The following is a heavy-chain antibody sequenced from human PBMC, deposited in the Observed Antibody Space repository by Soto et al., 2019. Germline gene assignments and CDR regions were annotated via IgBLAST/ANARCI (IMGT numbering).Heavy chain of an antibody. J-gene: IGHJ4*02. V-gene: IGHV4-34*01. Sequence: SETLSLPCAVYGGSFSGYYWSWIRQPPGKGLEWIGEINHSGSTNYNPSLKSRVTISVDTSKNQFSLKLSSVTAADTAVYYCARDENLDYWGQGTLVTVSS. CDR2: INHSGST. CDR1: GGSFSGYY. CDR3: ARDENLDY.